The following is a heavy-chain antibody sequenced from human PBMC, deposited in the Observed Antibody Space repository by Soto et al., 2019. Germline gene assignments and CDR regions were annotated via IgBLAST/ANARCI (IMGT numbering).Heavy chain of an antibody. D-gene: IGHD6-13*01. CDR3: ARHGGGYSSSWRYWFDP. CDR1: GDGFTSYW. J-gene: IGHJ5*02. CDR2: VDPSDSYT. Sequence: GESLKISCKGSGDGFTSYWISWVRQMPGKGLEWMGRVDPSDSYTNYSPSFQGHVTISADKSISTAYLPWSSLKASDTAMYYCARHGGGYSSSWRYWFDPWGKGTLVTVSS. V-gene: IGHV5-10-1*01.